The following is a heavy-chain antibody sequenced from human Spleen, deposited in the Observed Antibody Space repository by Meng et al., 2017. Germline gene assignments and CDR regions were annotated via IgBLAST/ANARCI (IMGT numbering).Heavy chain of an antibody. J-gene: IGHJ6*02. Sequence: ASVKVSCKVSGYTLTELSMHWVRQAPGQGLEWMGIINPSGGSTSYAQKFQGRVTMTRDTSTSTVYMELSSLRSEDTAVYYCARRDRYYYYYYGMDVWGQGTTVTVSS. CDR2: INPSGGST. D-gene: IGHD3-22*01. CDR1: GYTLTELS. CDR3: ARRDRYYYYYYGMDV. V-gene: IGHV1-46*01.